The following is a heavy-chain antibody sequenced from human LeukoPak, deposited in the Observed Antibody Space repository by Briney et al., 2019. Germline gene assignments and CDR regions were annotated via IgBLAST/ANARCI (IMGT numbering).Heavy chain of an antibody. CDR3: ARVKVKQWLVRTFNY. CDR2: ISYDGSNK. V-gene: IGHV3-30*04. CDR1: GCTFSNYA. D-gene: IGHD6-19*01. J-gene: IGHJ4*02. Sequence: GGALRLSCAASGCTFSNYALHWVRQAPGKGLEWVACISYDGSNKYYADSVKGRFTISRDNSKNTLFLQMNSLRAEDTAVYYCARVKVKQWLVRTFNYWGQGTLVTVSS.